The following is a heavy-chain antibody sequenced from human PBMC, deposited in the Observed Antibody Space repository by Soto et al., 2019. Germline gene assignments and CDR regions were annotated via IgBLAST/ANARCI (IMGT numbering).Heavy chain of an antibody. D-gene: IGHD1-26*01. J-gene: IGHJ2*01. Sequence: QVQLQESGPGLVKPSEALSLTCTVSGGSISPYYWSWIRQSPGKGLEWVGFIYYRGSSRYTPSLKSRVTLSVDTSKTHFSLKLTSVTAADTAVYYCARHEGDQELPHSPVGFELWGRGTLVTVSS. CDR1: GGSISPYY. CDR3: ARHEGDQELPHSPVGFEL. V-gene: IGHV4-59*08. CDR2: IYYRGSS.